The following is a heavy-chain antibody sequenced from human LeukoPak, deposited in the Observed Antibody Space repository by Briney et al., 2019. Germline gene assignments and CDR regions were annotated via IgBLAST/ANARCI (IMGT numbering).Heavy chain of an antibody. J-gene: IGHJ3*02. CDR2: VASEDDET. Sequence: ASVKVSCKVSRYTFTDYYMHWVQQPPAKGLEWMGLVASEDDETIYAGKFQGRVNITEDPPTDTAHMELRTLRSEDTAVYYCATAGLIRYYDWLLDACDIWGQGTMVTVSS. CDR3: ATAGLIRYYDWLLDACDI. D-gene: IGHD3-9*01. V-gene: IGHV1-69-2*01. CDR1: RYTFTDYY.